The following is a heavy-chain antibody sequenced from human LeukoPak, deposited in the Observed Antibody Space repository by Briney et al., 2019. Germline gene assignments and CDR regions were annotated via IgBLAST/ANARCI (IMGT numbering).Heavy chain of an antibody. D-gene: IGHD5-12*01. CDR1: GFTVTSNY. CDR3: ATDGYHYFDY. V-gene: IGHV3-53*01. J-gene: IGHJ4*02. CDR2: IFNDGSRT. Sequence: PGGSLRLSCAASGFTVTSNYMSWVRQAPGKGLEWVSLIFNDGSRTYSADSVRGRFTISRATSEGTVYLQMDSLRPEDTAVYYCATDGYHYFDYWGQGTLVTVS.